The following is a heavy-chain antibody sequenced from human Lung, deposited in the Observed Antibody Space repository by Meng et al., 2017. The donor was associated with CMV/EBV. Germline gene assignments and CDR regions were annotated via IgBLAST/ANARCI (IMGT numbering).Heavy chain of an antibody. CDR2: ISAYNGHT. V-gene: IGHV1-18*01. J-gene: IGHJ4*02. D-gene: IGHD3-16*01. CDR3: ARDSPYSYYYDTDF. CDR1: GYTFPDCA. Sequence: KASGYTFPDCAISWVRLAPGQGLEWMGWISAYNGHTNYPQHLQGRVTMTTETSTSTAYMELTSLTSDDTAVYYCARDSPYSYYYDTDFWGQGTLVTVSS.